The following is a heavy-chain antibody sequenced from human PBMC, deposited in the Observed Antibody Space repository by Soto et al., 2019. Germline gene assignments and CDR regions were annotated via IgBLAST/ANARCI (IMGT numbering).Heavy chain of an antibody. V-gene: IGHV3-9*01. Sequence: EVQLVESGGGLVQPGGSLTLSCVASGSTFEDYAMHWVPQAPGKGLEWVAGIYWGSNRIDYADSVRGRFATSRDNAERSLYLQMNSLTGDDTAFYYCTKDVTAGGADVWGKGTMVTVSS. CDR1: GSTFEDYA. CDR2: IYWGSNRI. D-gene: IGHD2-21*01. CDR3: TKDVTAGGADV. J-gene: IGHJ6*04.